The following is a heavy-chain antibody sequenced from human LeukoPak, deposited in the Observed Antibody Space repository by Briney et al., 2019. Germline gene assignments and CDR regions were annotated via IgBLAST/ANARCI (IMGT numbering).Heavy chain of an antibody. CDR2: VHYSGST. V-gene: IGHV4-59*08. D-gene: IGHD3-22*01. CDR3: ARRYDSSGHYYWLDP. Sequence: PSETLSLTCTVSGGSISGYYYYWIRQPPGKGLEWIGYVHYSGSTYYNPSLKSRVTISVDTSKNQFSLKLSSVTAADTAVYYCARRYDSSGHYYWLDPWGQGTLVTVSS. J-gene: IGHJ5*02. CDR1: GGSISGYY.